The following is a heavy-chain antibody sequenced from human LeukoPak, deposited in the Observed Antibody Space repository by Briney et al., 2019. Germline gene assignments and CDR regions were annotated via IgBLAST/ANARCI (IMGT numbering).Heavy chain of an antibody. CDR3: AREGYYGSRGPWFDP. CDR2: IYYSGST. Sequence: ASETLSLTCTVSGGSISSYYWSWIRQPPGKGLEWIGYIYYSGSTNYNPSLKSRVTISVDTSKNQFSLKLSSVTAADTAVYYCAREGYYGSRGPWFDPWGQGTLVTVSS. D-gene: IGHD3-10*01. J-gene: IGHJ5*02. V-gene: IGHV4-59*12. CDR1: GGSISSYY.